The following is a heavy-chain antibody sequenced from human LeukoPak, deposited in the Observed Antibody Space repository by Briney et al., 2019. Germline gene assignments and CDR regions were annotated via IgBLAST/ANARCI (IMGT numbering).Heavy chain of an antibody. V-gene: IGHV4-39*07. CDR1: GGSISSSSYY. Sequence: SETLSLTCTVSGGSISSSSYYWGWIRQPPGKGPEWIGSVYYTGASYYNPSLKSRVTISIDTSKKHFSLKLTSVTAADTAVYYCARGAPPQNWGQGTLVTVSS. J-gene: IGHJ4*02. CDR3: ARGAPPQN. CDR2: VYYTGAS.